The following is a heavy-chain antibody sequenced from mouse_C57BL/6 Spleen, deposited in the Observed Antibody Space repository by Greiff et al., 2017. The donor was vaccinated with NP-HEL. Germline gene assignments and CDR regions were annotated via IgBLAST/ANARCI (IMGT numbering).Heavy chain of an antibody. CDR3: TRADYDDFAY. CDR1: GFTFSSYA. CDR2: ISSGGDYI. J-gene: IGHJ3*01. D-gene: IGHD2-4*01. V-gene: IGHV5-9-1*02. Sequence: EVKLQESGEGLVKPGGSLKLSCAASGFTFSSYAMSWVRQTPEKRLEWVAYISSGGDYIYYADTVKGRFTISRDNARNTLYLQMSSLKSEDTAMYYCTRADYDDFAYWGQGTLVTVSA.